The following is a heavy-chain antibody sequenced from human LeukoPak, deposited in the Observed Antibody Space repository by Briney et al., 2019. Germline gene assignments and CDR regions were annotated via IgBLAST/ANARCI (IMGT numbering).Heavy chain of an antibody. CDR1: GYTFISYY. V-gene: IGHV1-46*01. CDR3: ARDWTPSYVDPGGY. J-gene: IGHJ4*02. CDR2: INPSGGST. D-gene: IGHD3-16*01. Sequence: WASVKVSCKASGYTFISYYMHWVRQAPGQGLEWMGIINPSGGSTSYAQKFQGRVTITADKSTSTAYMELSSLRSEDTAVYYCARDWTPSYVDPGGYWGQGTLVTVSS.